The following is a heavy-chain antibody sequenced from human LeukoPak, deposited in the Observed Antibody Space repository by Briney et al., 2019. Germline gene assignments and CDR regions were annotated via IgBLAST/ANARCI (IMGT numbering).Heavy chain of an antibody. Sequence: QPGXSLRLSCAASGFTFSNYWMHWVRQAPGKGLVWVSRINSDGSSTIYADSVKGRFTISRDNAKNTLYLQMNSLRAEDTAIYYCARDYCSSTSCYLAGVDYWGQGTLVTVSS. CDR3: ARDYCSSTSCYLAGVDY. J-gene: IGHJ4*02. V-gene: IGHV3-74*01. CDR1: GFTFSNYW. CDR2: INSDGSST. D-gene: IGHD2-2*01.